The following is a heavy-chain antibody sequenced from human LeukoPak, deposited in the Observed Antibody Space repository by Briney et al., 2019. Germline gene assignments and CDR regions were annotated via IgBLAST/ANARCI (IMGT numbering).Heavy chain of an antibody. V-gene: IGHV3-23*01. D-gene: IGHD3-16*01. J-gene: IGHJ4*02. Sequence: GGSLRLSCAASGFTFSSYAMSWVRQAPGKGLKWVSAISGSGGSTYYADSVKGRFTISRDNSKNTLYLQMNSLRAEDTAVYYCALGDRYVAFNYWGQGTLVTVSS. CDR2: ISGSGGST. CDR1: GFTFSSYA. CDR3: ALGDRYVAFNY.